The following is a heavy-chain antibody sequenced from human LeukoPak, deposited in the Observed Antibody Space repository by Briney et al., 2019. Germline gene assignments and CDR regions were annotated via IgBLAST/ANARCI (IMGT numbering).Heavy chain of an antibody. CDR3: ARLGDYYDSSGYFDAFEI. CDR2: IYYGGST. V-gene: IGHV4-39*01. D-gene: IGHD3-22*01. J-gene: IGHJ3*02. Sequence: SETLSLTCTVSGGSISSSSYHWGWIRQPPGKGLEWIGTIYYGGSTYNNPSLKSRVTISVDTSKKQFSLKLTSVTAADAAVYYCARLGDYYDSSGYFDAFEIWGQGTMVTVFS. CDR1: GGSISSSSYH.